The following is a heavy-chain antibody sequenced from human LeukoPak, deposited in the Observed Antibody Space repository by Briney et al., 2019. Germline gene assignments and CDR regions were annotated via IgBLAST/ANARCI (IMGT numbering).Heavy chain of an antibody. CDR1: GFTFSSYE. J-gene: IGHJ4*02. V-gene: IGHV3-48*03. CDR3: AKAGSIRFDY. Sequence: GGSLRLSCAASGFTFSSYEMKGVRRAPGKGREGVSYISSSGSTIYYADSVKGRFTISRENSKNTMYLQMTSLRAEHGAVYYLAKAGSIRFDYWGQGALDSVPS. D-gene: IGHD1-26*01. CDR2: ISSSGSTI.